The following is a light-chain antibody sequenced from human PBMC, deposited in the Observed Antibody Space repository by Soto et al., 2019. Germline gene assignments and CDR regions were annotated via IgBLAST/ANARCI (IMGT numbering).Light chain of an antibody. V-gene: IGLV2-14*03. CDR2: AVS. CDR3: ISYTDRQSYL. J-gene: IGLJ1*01. Sequence: QSVLTQPASVSGSPGQSITISCSGTSSDIGSYDHVAWYQQFPGKSPKLIIYAVSDRPSGVSDRFSGSKSGISASLTISGLQTEDEAHYYCISYTDRQSYLFGNGTKVNV. CDR1: SSDIGSYDH.